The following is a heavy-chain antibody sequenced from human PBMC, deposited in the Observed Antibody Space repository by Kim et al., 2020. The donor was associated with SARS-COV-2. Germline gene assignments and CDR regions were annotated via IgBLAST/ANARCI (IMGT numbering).Heavy chain of an antibody. J-gene: IGHJ5*02. D-gene: IGHD3-10*01. CDR1: GYTFSNYG. Sequence: ASVKVSCKASGYTFSNYGITGVRQAPGQGLEWLGWISGYNGNTNFAQKFQGRVTMTTDTSTSTAYMELRSLRSDDTAVYYCARGPPPFGSGGWGWFDPWGQGTLVAVSS. V-gene: IGHV1-18*01. CDR2: ISGYNGNT. CDR3: ARGPPPFGSGGWGWFDP.